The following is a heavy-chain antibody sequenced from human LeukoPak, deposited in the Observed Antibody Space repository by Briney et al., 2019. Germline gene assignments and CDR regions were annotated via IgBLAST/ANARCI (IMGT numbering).Heavy chain of an antibody. CDR1: GGSISSYY. CDR2: IYGSGST. CDR3: TRSVDSTSWFDF. V-gene: IGHV4-4*07. Sequence: SETLSLTCTVSGGSISSYYWSWIRQPAGKGPEWIGHIYGSGSTHYKSSLESRVTMSLDTSNNEFSLRLTSVTAADTAVYYCTRSVDSTSWFDFWGQGTLVTVSS. J-gene: IGHJ4*02. D-gene: IGHD6-13*01.